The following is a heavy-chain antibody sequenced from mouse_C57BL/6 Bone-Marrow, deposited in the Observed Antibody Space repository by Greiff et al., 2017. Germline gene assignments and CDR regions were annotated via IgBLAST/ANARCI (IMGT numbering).Heavy chain of an antibody. CDR1: GYSITSGYY. D-gene: IGHD1-1*01. V-gene: IGHV3-6*01. CDR2: ISYDGSN. Sequence: EVQRVESGPGLVKPSQSLPLTCSVTGYSITSGYYWNWIRQFPGNKLEWMGYISYDGSNNYNPSLKNRISITRDTSKNQFFLKLNSVTTEDTATYCCARHYYGSSYHFDVWGTGTTVTVSS. CDR3: ARHYYGSSYHFDV. J-gene: IGHJ1*03.